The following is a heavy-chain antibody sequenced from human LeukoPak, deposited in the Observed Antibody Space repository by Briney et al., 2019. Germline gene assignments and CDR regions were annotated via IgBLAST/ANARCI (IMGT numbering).Heavy chain of an antibody. D-gene: IGHD4-23*01. CDR3: AREVIGGNSA. J-gene: IGHJ4*02. CDR2: ISSSTTYI. CDR1: GFSLSTYD. Sequence: PGRSLRPSCAASGFSLSTYDMNWVRQAPGKGLEWVASISSSTTYIYYGDSVKGRFTISRDDAKNSLYLQVNSLRAEDTAVYYCAREVIGGNSARGQGTLVTVSS. V-gene: IGHV3-21*01.